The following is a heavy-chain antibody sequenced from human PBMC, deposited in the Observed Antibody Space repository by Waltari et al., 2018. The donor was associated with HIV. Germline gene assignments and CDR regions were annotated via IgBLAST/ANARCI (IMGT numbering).Heavy chain of an antibody. CDR2: IRSRGNRYAT. V-gene: IGHV3-73*02. CDR3: TRALAY. J-gene: IGHJ4*02. Sequence: EVQLVESGVGLVQPGGSLRVSCAASGFTFSASAIHWVRQASGKGLEWVGRIRSRGNRYATAYGASVKGRFTVSRDDSKNTAYLQMNNLKTEDTAVYYCTRALAYWGQGTLVTVSP. CDR1: GFTFSASA. D-gene: IGHD3-16*01.